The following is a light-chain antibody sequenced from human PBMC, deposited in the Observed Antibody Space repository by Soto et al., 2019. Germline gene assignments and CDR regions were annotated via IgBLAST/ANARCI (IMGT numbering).Light chain of an antibody. CDR2: GNS. CDR3: HTYDSSLSASV. J-gene: IGLJ3*02. Sequence: QSVLTQPPSVSGAPGQRVTISCTGSSSNIGGGYDVHWYQQLPGTAPKLLIYGNSNRPSGVPDRFSGSKSGTTASLAITGLQAEDEAAYYCHTYDSSLSASVFGGGTKLTVL. CDR1: SSNIGGGYD. V-gene: IGLV1-40*01.